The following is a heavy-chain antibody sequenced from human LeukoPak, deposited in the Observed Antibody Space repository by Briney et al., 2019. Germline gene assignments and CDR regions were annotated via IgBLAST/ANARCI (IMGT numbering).Heavy chain of an antibody. CDR1: GFTFSSYG. D-gene: IGHD3-10*01. V-gene: IGHV3-33*01. CDR3: ARDNWFGEPRDYFDY. Sequence: ARSLRLSCAASGFTFSSYGMHWVRQAPGKGLEWVAVIWYDGSNKYYADSAKGRFTISRDNSKNTLYLQMNSLRAEDTAVYYCARDNWFGEPRDYFDYWGQGTLVTVSS. CDR2: IWYDGSNK. J-gene: IGHJ4*02.